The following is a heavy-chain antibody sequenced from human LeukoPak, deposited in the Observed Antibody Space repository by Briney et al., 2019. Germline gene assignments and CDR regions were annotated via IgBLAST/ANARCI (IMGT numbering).Heavy chain of an antibody. Sequence: SVKVSCKASGGTFSSYAISWVRQAPGQGLEWMGGIIPIFGTANYAQKFQGRVTITTDESTSTAYRELSSLRSEDTAVYYCATVTTDYWYFDLWGRGTLVTVSS. CDR2: IIPIFGTA. D-gene: IGHD4-17*01. CDR1: GGTFSSYA. V-gene: IGHV1-69*05. CDR3: ATVTTDYWYFDL. J-gene: IGHJ2*01.